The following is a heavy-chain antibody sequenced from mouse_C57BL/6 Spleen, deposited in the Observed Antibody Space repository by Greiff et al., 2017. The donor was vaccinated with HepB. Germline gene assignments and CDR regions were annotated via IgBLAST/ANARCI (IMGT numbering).Heavy chain of an antibody. D-gene: IGHD1-1*01. J-gene: IGHJ2*01. V-gene: IGHV1-18*01. CDR3: ARGRYYGSSVRYYFDY. CDR1: GYTFTDYN. Sequence: EVQLQQSGPELVKPGASVKIPCKASGYTFTDYNMDWVKQSHGKSLEWIGDINPNNGGTIYNQKFKGKATLTVDKSSSTAYMELRSLTSEDTAVYYCARGRYYGSSVRYYFDYWGQGTTLTVSS. CDR2: INPNNGGT.